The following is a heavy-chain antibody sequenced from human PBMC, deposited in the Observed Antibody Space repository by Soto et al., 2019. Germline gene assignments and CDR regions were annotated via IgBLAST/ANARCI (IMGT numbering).Heavy chain of an antibody. D-gene: IGHD4-17*01. CDR1: GFTFSSYG. J-gene: IGHJ6*02. CDR2: ISYDGSNK. V-gene: IGHV3-30*18. CDR3: AKGPFYGATDYYYYYGMDV. Sequence: GGSLRLSCAASGFTFSSYGMHWVRQAPGKGLEWVAVISYDGSNKYYADSVKGRFTISRDNSKNTLYLQMNSLRAEDTAVYYCAKGPFYGATDYYYYYGMDVWGQGTTVTVSS.